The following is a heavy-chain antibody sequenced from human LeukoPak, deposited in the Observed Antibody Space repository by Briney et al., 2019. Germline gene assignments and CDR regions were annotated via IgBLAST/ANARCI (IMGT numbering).Heavy chain of an antibody. CDR3: ARDRQGVHSSGWYVGFDY. Sequence: GASVKVSCKASGYTFTYHYLHWVRQAPGQALEWMGWITPFNGNTNYAQKFQDRVTITRDRSMSTVYMELSSLRSDDTAVYYCARDRQGVHSSGWYVGFDYWGQGTLVTVSS. D-gene: IGHD6-19*01. CDR1: GYTFTYHY. CDR2: ITPFNGNT. J-gene: IGHJ4*02. V-gene: IGHV1-45*02.